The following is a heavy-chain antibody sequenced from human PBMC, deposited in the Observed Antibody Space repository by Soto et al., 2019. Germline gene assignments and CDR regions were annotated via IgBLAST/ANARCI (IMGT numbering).Heavy chain of an antibody. CDR1: GFTFSSYSMN. D-gene: IGHD6-19*01. CDR3: ARPGSTSGWFYFDT. CDR2: ISYSGIT. V-gene: IGHV4-59*05. Sequence: GSLRLSCAASGFTFSSYSMNWVRQAPGKGLEWIGSISYSGITHYSLSLNSRVTISMDTFKNQFYLKLSSVTALDTAMYYCARPGSTSGWFYFDTWGRGTQVTVSS. J-gene: IGHJ4*02.